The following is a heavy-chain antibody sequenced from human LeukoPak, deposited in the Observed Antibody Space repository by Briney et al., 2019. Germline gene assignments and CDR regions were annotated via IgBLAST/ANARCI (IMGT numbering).Heavy chain of an antibody. Sequence: ASVKVSCKASGYTFTSYGISWVRQAPGQGLEWMGWISAFNGNTNYAQKLQDRVTMTTDTSTSTAYMELRSLRSDDTAVYYCARDRDSSGHWAFDIWGQGTMVTVSS. J-gene: IGHJ3*02. V-gene: IGHV1-18*01. CDR2: ISAFNGNT. CDR3: ARDRDSSGHWAFDI. CDR1: GYTFTSYG. D-gene: IGHD3-22*01.